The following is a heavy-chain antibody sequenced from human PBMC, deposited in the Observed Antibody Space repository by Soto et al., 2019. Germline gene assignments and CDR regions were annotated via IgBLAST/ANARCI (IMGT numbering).Heavy chain of an antibody. V-gene: IGHV3-53*01. Sequence: PWGSLRFSCASSVFTVSINYMNWVRQAPGKGLEWVSVIYSGGNTYYADSVKGRFTISRDNSKNTLYLQMNSLRAEDTAVYYCAREPYYFDSSGYPNNYGMDVWGQGTTFTVSS. J-gene: IGHJ6*01. CDR2: IYSGGNT. CDR3: AREPYYFDSSGYPNNYGMDV. CDR1: VFTVSINY. D-gene: IGHD3-22*01.